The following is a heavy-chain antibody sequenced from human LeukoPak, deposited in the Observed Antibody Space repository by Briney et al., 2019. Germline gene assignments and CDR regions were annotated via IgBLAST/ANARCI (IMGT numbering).Heavy chain of an antibody. CDR3: ARVTYYDFWSGYYWFDP. V-gene: IGHV4-59*01. CDR2: IYYSGST. D-gene: IGHD3-3*01. Sequence: SETLSLTCTVSGVSISSYYWSWIRQPPGKGLEWIGYIYYSGSTNYNPSLKSRVTISVDTSKNQFSLKLSSVTAADTAVYYCARVTYYDFWSGYYWFDPWGQGTLVTVSS. CDR1: GVSISSYY. J-gene: IGHJ5*02.